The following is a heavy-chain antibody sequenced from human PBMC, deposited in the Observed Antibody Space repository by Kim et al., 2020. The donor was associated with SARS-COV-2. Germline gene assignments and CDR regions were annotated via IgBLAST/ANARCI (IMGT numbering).Heavy chain of an antibody. D-gene: IGHD3-9*01. Sequence: SETLSLTCAVSGGSISSGGYSWSWIRQPPGKGLEWIGYMYHSGSTYYNPSLKSRVTISVDRSKNQFSLKLSSVTAADTAVYYCARVHDILTGYYRGAFDIGGQGTMVTVSS. CDR1: GGSISSGGYS. J-gene: IGHJ3*02. CDR3: ARVHDILTGYYRGAFDI. V-gene: IGHV4-30-2*01. CDR2: MYHSGST.